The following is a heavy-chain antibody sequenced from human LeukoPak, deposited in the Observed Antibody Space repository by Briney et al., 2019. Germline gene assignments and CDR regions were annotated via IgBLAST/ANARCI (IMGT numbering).Heavy chain of an antibody. CDR2: IIPIFGTA. J-gene: IGHJ6*02. CDR3: ASIRFSPPNYYYYGMDV. D-gene: IGHD3-3*01. Sequence: SVKVSCKTSGYTFTNFYMHWVRQAPGQGLEWMGGIIPIFGTANYAQKFQGRVTITADESTSTAYMELSSLRSEDTAVYYCASIRFSPPNYYYYGMDVWGQGTTVTVSS. V-gene: IGHV1-69*13. CDR1: GYTFTNFY.